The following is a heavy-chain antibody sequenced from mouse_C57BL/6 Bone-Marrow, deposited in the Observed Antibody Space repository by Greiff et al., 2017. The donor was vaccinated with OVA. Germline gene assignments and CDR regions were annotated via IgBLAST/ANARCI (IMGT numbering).Heavy chain of an antibody. CDR1: GYTFTSYG. Sequence: VQLVESGAELARPGASVKLSCKASGYTFTSYGISWVKQRTGQGLEWIGEIYPRSGNTYYNEKFKGKATLTADKSSSTAYMELRSLTSEDSAVYFCARRQLRLRRYYFDYWGQGTTLTVSS. D-gene: IGHD3-2*02. J-gene: IGHJ2*01. V-gene: IGHV1-81*01. CDR2: IYPRSGNT. CDR3: ARRQLRLRRYYFDY.